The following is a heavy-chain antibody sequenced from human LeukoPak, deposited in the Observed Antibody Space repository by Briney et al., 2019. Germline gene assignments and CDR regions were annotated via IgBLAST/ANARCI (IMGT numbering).Heavy chain of an antibody. J-gene: IGHJ5*02. D-gene: IGHD3-9*01. CDR1: GGSISSGGYS. Sequence: SETLSLTCAVSGGSISSGGYSWSWIRQPPGKGLEWIGYIYHSGSTYYNPSLKSRVTISVDRSKNQFSLKLSSVTAADTAVYYCARGITYYDILTGPENWFDPWDQGTLVTVSS. CDR2: IYHSGST. CDR3: ARGITYYDILTGPENWFDP. V-gene: IGHV4-30-2*01.